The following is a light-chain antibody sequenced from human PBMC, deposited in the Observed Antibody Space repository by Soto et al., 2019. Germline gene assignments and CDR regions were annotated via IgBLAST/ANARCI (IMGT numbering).Light chain of an antibody. Sequence: VTITCRASQGINNYLAWYQQKPGKVPVLLIYSASTLKPGIPSRFSGSGTGTDFTLTISSLQPEDFATYYCQKYDSAPRTFGQGTKVDIK. J-gene: IGKJ1*01. CDR3: QKYDSAPRT. CDR2: SAS. V-gene: IGKV1-27*01. CDR1: QGINNY.